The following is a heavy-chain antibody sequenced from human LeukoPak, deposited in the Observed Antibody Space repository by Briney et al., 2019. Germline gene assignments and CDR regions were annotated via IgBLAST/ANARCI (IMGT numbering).Heavy chain of an antibody. J-gene: IGHJ4*02. D-gene: IGHD6-19*01. Sequence: PGGSLRLSCAASGFTFSSYVMHWVRQAPGKGLEWVAIISYDGSNKYYADSVKGRFTISRDNSKNTLYLQMNSLRAEDTAVYYCARDRASGWYPYWGQGTLVTVSS. CDR3: ARDRASGWYPY. CDR2: ISYDGSNK. V-gene: IGHV3-30*04. CDR1: GFTFSSYV.